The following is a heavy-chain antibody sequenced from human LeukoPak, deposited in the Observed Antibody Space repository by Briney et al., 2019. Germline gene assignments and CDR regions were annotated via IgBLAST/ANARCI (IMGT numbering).Heavy chain of an antibody. CDR3: AKEKRRNYDL. J-gene: IGHJ5*02. CDR2: IWYDGRDK. CDR1: GFTFSRYG. V-gene: IGHV3-33*06. Sequence: GGSLRLSCAASGFTFSRYGMHWVRQAPGKGLEWVAVIWYDGRDKYYADSVKGRFTISRDNSKNTLSLQMNNLRVEDTAVYYCAKEKRRNYDLWGPGPVVTVS. D-gene: IGHD4-11*01.